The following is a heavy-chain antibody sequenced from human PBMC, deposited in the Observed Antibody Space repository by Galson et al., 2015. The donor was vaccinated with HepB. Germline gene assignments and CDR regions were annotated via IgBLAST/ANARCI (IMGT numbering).Heavy chain of an antibody. D-gene: IGHD6-19*01. V-gene: IGHV3-7*03. CDR3: ATGGRRAGHQPH. J-gene: IGHJ4*02. CDR2: IKEDGSEI. CDR1: GFAFSINW. Sequence: SLRLSCAVSGFAFSINWMSWVRQAPGKGLEWVATIKEDGSEIHYVDSVEGRFTISRDNAKNSVYLQMNSLSAEDTALYYCATGGRRAGHQPHWGQGTLATVSS.